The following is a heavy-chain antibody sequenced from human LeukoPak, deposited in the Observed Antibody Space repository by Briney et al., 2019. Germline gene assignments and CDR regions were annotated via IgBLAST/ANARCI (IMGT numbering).Heavy chain of an antibody. Sequence: SETLSLTCAVYGGSFSGYYWSWIRQPPGKGLEWIGEINHSGTTYCNPSLKSRVTISVDTSKNQFSLRLSSVTAADTAVYYCARAPHGQYVFYMDVWGKGTTVTVSS. CDR2: INHSGTT. CDR1: GGSFSGYY. V-gene: IGHV4-34*01. D-gene: IGHD2-2*01. CDR3: ARAPHGQYVFYMDV. J-gene: IGHJ6*03.